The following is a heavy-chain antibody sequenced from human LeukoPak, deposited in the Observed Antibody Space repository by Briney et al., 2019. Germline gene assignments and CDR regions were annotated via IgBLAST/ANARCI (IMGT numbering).Heavy chain of an antibody. Sequence: QPGRPLRLSCAPSGLTFSSYGMHWVRQAPGKGLEWVAVISYDGSNKYYADSVKGRFTISRDNSKNTLYLQMNSLRAEDTAVYYCSACSRSYYFDYWGQGTLVTVSS. V-gene: IGHV3-30*03. CDR3: SACSRSYYFDY. D-gene: IGHD2-15*01. J-gene: IGHJ4*02. CDR2: ISYDGSNK. CDR1: GLTFSSYG.